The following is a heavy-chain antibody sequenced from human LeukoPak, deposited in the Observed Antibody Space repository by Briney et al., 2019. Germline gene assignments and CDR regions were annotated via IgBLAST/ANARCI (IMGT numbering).Heavy chain of an antibody. J-gene: IGHJ4*02. Sequence: ASVKVSCKASGYTFTGYYMHWVRQAPGQVLEWMGWINPNSGGTNYAQKFQGRVTMTRDTSISTAYMELSRLRSDDTAVYYCARDRQTTVTTIDYWGQGTLVTVSS. CDR2: INPNSGGT. D-gene: IGHD4-17*01. CDR1: GYTFTGYY. V-gene: IGHV1-2*02. CDR3: ARDRQTTVTTIDY.